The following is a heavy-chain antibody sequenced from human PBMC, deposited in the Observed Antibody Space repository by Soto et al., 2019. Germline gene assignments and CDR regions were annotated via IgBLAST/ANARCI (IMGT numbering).Heavy chain of an antibody. J-gene: IGHJ4*02. CDR1: GYSFTTYW. D-gene: IGHD1-7*01. CDR3: ASQSRTSCKVHY. CDR2: IDPSDSYT. Sequence: EVQLVQSGAEVKKPGESLRISCKGSGYSFTTYWINWVRQMPGKGLEWMGRIDPSDSYTNYSPSFQGHVTISADKSISTAYLQWSSLKASDTAMYYCASQSRTSCKVHYWGQGTLVTVSS. V-gene: IGHV5-10-1*01.